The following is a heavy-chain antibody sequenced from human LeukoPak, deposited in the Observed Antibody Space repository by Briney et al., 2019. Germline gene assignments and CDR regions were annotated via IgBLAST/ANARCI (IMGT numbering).Heavy chain of an antibody. D-gene: IGHD3-16*01. Sequence: SETLSLTCTVSGGSISSSSYYWGWIRQPPGKGLEWIGSIYYSGSTYYNPSLKSRVTISVDTSKNQFSLKLSSVTAADTAVYYCASYPLTYNRFDPWGQGTLVTVSS. CDR1: GGSISSSSYY. CDR2: IYYSGST. CDR3: ASYPLTYNRFDP. V-gene: IGHV4-39*01. J-gene: IGHJ5*02.